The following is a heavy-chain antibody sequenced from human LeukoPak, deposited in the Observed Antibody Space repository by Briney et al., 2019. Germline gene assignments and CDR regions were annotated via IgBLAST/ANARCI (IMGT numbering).Heavy chain of an antibody. CDR1: GGSISSSSYY. V-gene: IGHV4-39*01. Sequence: PSETLSLTCTVSGGSISSSSYYWGWIRQPPGKGLEWIGSIYYSGSTYYNPSLKSRVTISVDTSKNRFSLKLSSVTAADTAVYYCARRVIFDLWGRGTLVTVSS. CDR3: ARRVIFDL. CDR2: IYYSGST. J-gene: IGHJ2*01.